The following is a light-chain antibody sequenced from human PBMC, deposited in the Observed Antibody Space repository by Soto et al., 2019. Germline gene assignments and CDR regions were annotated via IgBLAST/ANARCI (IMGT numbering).Light chain of an antibody. V-gene: IGLV1-47*01. CDR1: SSTLANNY. J-gene: IGLJ2*01. CDR2: RSD. Sequence: QSALTQPPSVSGTPGQRVSISCSGDSSTLANNYVHWYQQVPGAAPKLLIYRSDQRPSGIPERFSGSKSGTSASLTISGLRPEDEARYYCAAYTGNWNGPVFGGGTKLTVL. CDR3: AAYTGNWNGPV.